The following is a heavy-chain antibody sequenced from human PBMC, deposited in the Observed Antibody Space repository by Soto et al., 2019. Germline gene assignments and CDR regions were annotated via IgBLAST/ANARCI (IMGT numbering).Heavy chain of an antibody. CDR3: ARDVVTAVAGSVNWFDP. Sequence: QVQLVESGGGVVQSGRSLTLSCAASGISLRTYGMQWLRRAPGKGLEWVTFIWYDGTKKFYANSVKGPSTISKDNSNNILYLQMSGLRAEDTAVYYCARDVVTAVAGSVNWFDPWGQGTLVTVSS. CDR1: GISLRTYG. CDR2: IWYDGTKK. V-gene: IGHV3-33*01. J-gene: IGHJ5*02. D-gene: IGHD6-19*01.